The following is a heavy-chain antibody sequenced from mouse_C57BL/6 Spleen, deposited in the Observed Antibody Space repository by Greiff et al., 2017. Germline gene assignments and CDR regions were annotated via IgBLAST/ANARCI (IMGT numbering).Heavy chain of an antibody. CDR2: IHPNSGST. Sequence: QVQLQQSGAELVKPGASVKLSCKASGYTFTSYWMHWVKQRPGQGLEWIGMIHPNSGSTNYNEKFKSKATLTVDKSSSTAYMQLSSLTSADSEVYDCASIDGYYEAYWGQGTLVTVSA. J-gene: IGHJ3*01. CDR3: ASIDGYYEAY. V-gene: IGHV1-64*01. CDR1: GYTFTSYW. D-gene: IGHD2-3*01.